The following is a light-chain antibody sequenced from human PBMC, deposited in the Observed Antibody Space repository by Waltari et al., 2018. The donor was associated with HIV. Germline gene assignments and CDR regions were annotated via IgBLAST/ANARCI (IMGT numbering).Light chain of an antibody. CDR1: QHMNPF. Sequence: DVQMTQSPSSLSAFVGDTVTITCRASQHMNPFLNWYQQKPGKAPKLLIYAASTLQSGVPSRFSGSGSGTDFTLTISGLQPEDVATYYCQQTYSTPPYTFGQGTKLEI. V-gene: IGKV1-39*01. CDR2: AAS. J-gene: IGKJ2*01. CDR3: QQTYSTPPYT.